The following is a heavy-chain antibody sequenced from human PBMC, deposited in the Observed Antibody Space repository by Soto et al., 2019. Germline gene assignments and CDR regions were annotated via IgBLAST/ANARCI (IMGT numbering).Heavy chain of an antibody. CDR3: ASARGQRLYYFDY. CDR1: GFTFSSYS. CDR2: ISSSSSYI. J-gene: IGHJ4*02. Sequence: GSLRLSCAASGFTFSSYSMNWVRQAPGKGLEWVSSISSSSSYIYYADSVKGRFTISRDNAKNSLYLQMNSLRAEDTAVYYCASARGQRLYYFDYWRLGTLVTV. V-gene: IGHV3-21*01. D-gene: IGHD6-19*01.